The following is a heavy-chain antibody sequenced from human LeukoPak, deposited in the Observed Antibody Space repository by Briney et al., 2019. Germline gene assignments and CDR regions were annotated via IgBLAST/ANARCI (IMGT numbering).Heavy chain of an antibody. V-gene: IGHV4-30-2*01. CDR3: ARDRYGGNSNWFDP. J-gene: IGHJ5*02. Sequence: SETLSLTCAVSGGSISSGGYSWSWIRQPPGKGLEWIGYIYHSGSTYYNPSLKSRVTISVDRSKNQFSLKLSSVTAADTAVYYCARDRYGGNSNWFDPWGQGTLATVSS. D-gene: IGHD4-23*01. CDR2: IYHSGST. CDR1: GGSISSGGYS.